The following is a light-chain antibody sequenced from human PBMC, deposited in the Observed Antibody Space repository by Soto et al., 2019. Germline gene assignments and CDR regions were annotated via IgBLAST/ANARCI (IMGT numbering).Light chain of an antibody. CDR2: EVS. CDR3: SSYTSSSTKV. J-gene: IGLJ1*01. CDR1: SSDVGGYNY. V-gene: IGLV2-14*01. Sequence: QSALTQPASVSGSPGQSNTISCTGTSSDVGGYNYVSWYQQHPGKAPKLMIYEVSNRPSGVSNRFSGSKSGNTASLTISGLQAEDEADYYCSSYTSSSTKVFGTGTKLTGL.